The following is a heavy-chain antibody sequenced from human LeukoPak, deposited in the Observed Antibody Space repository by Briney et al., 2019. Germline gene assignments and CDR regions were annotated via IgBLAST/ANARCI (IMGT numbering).Heavy chain of an antibody. CDR2: ISSSSSYI. Sequence: PGGSLRLSCAASGFTFSSYSMNWVRQAPGKGLEWVSSISSSSSYIYYADSVKGRFTISRDNAKNSLYLQMNSLRAKDTAVYYCAKDKARELPSPFDYWGQGTLVTVSS. V-gene: IGHV3-21*04. CDR3: AKDKARELPSPFDY. D-gene: IGHD3-10*01. CDR1: GFTFSSYS. J-gene: IGHJ4*02.